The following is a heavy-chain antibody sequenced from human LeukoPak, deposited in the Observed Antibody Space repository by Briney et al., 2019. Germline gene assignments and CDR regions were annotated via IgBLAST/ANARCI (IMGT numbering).Heavy chain of an antibody. Sequence: GGSLRLSCAASGFTFSSYAMSWVRQAPGKGLEWVSAISGSGGSTYYADSVKGRFTISRDNSKNTLYLQMNSLRAEDTAVYYCAKSMALSYYYDSSGYYFVAFDIWGQGTMVTVSS. J-gene: IGHJ3*02. D-gene: IGHD3-22*01. CDR1: GFTFSSYA. V-gene: IGHV3-23*01. CDR2: ISGSGGST. CDR3: AKSMALSYYYDSSGYYFVAFDI.